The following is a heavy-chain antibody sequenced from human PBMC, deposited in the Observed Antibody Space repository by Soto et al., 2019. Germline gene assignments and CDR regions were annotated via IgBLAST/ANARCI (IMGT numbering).Heavy chain of an antibody. Sequence: PSETLSLTCAVSGGSISSGGYSWSWIRQPPGKGLEWIGYIYHSGSTYYNPSLKSRVTISVDTSKNQFSLKLSSVTAADTAVYYCARDSRTAMAYFDYWGQGTLVTVSS. D-gene: IGHD5-18*01. CDR2: IYHSGST. J-gene: IGHJ4*02. CDR1: GGSISSGGYS. CDR3: ARDSRTAMAYFDY. V-gene: IGHV4-30-2*05.